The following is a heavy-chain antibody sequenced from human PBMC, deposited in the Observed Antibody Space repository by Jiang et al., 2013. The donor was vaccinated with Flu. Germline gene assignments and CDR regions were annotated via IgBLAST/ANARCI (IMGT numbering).Heavy chain of an antibody. J-gene: IGHJ4*02. Sequence: VQLLESGGGVVRPGGSLRLSCAASGFTFDDYGMTWVRQAPGKGLEWVAGITYNGGSSGYAASVKGRFTISRDDAKNSLYLQMHSLRAEDTALYHCARGGSDYEGVSYWGQGTLVTVSS. V-gene: IGHV3-20*01. CDR3: ARGGSDYEGVSY. CDR1: GFTFDDYG. D-gene: IGHD4-17*01. CDR2: ITYNGGSS.